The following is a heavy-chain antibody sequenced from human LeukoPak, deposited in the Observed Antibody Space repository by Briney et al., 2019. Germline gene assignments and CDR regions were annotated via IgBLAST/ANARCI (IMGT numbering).Heavy chain of an antibody. CDR3: ARPPSDYGDLDGWFDP. V-gene: IGHV4-31*03. CDR1: GGSISSGGYF. CDR2: IYYGGST. J-gene: IGHJ5*02. Sequence: SQTLSLTCTVSGGSISSGGYFWSWIRLHPGKGLEWIGYIYYGGSTYYNPSLKSRVTISIDTSKNQFSLKLSSVTAADTAVYYCARPPSDYGDLDGWFDPWGQGTLVTVSS. D-gene: IGHD4-17*01.